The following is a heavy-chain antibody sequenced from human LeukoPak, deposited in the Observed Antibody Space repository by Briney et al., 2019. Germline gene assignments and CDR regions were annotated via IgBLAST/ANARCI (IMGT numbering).Heavy chain of an antibody. J-gene: IGHJ6*02. V-gene: IGHV1-24*01. CDR2: FDPEDGET. Sequence: ASVKVSCKVSGYTLTELSMHWLRQAPGKGLEWMGGFDPEDGETIYAQKFQGRVTMTEDTSTDTAYMELSSLRSEDTAVYYCATDTKGSMVRGAVDGMDVWGQGTTVTVSS. D-gene: IGHD3-10*01. CDR3: ATDTKGSMVRGAVDGMDV. CDR1: GYTLTELS.